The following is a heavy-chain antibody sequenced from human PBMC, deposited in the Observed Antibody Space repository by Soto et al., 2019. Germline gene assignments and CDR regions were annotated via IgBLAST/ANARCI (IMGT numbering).Heavy chain of an antibody. Sequence: ASVKVSCKTSNYNYDSDGVTWVRQAPGQGLEWMGWIYASNGYANYAQKFQDRVTLTTDTSTRTAYMELRSLRSDDTAVYYCANRGNPLMDVWGQGTTVTVS. CDR3: ANRGNPLMDV. V-gene: IGHV1-18*01. CDR2: IYASNGYA. J-gene: IGHJ6*02. D-gene: IGHD4-4*01. CDR1: NYNYDSDG.